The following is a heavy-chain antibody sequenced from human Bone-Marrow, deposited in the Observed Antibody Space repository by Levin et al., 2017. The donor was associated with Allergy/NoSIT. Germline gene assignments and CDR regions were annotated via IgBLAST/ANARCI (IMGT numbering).Heavy chain of an antibody. CDR2: ISYDGSNK. D-gene: IGHD3-3*01. Sequence: PGGSLRLSCAASGFTFSSYAMHWVRQAPGKGLEWVAVISYDGSNKYYADSVKGRFTISRDNSKNTLYLQMNSLRAEDTAVYYCARDGDYDFWSGYYVMQTYDDGMDVWGQGTTVTVSS. CDR3: ARDGDYDFWSGYYVMQTYDDGMDV. V-gene: IGHV3-30-3*01. CDR1: GFTFSSYA. J-gene: IGHJ6*02.